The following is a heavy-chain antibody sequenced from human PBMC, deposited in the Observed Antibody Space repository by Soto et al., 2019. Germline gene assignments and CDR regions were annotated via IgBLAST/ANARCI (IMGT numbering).Heavy chain of an antibody. CDR2: ISYGGGTT. CDR3: AKNPGYYYDSTGYHFDY. V-gene: IGHV3-23*01. CDR1: EFTFSNYA. Sequence: EVQLLESGGGLVQPGGSLRLSCAASEFTFSNYAMSWVRQAPGKGLEWVSAISYGGGTTYYADSVKGRFTISRDNSKNTLCLQMNSVRAEDTAVYYCAKNPGYYYDSTGYHFDYWGQGTLVTVSS. D-gene: IGHD3-22*01. J-gene: IGHJ4*02.